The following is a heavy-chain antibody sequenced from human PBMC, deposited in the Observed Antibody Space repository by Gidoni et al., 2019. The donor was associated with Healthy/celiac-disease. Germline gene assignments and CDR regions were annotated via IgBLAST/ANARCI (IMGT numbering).Heavy chain of an antibody. J-gene: IGHJ3*02. D-gene: IGHD2-21*02. CDR3: ARQGGVVVTAIPHDAFDI. Sequence: EVQLVQSGAEVKKPGESLKISCKGSGYSFTSYWIGWVRQMPGKGLEWMGIIYPGDSDTRYSPSFQGQVTISADKSISTAYLQWSSLKASDTAMYYCARQGGVVVTAIPHDAFDIWGQGTMVTVSS. CDR1: GYSFTSYW. CDR2: IYPGDSDT. V-gene: IGHV5-51*01.